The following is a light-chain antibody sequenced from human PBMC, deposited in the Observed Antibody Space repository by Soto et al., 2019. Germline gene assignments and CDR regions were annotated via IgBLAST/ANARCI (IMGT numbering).Light chain of an antibody. CDR2: GAC. V-gene: IGKV3-15*01. CDR3: EQYNNWPPWT. CDR1: QSVSSN. J-gene: IGKJ1*01. Sequence: EIAMTQSPATLSVSPGERATLSCRASQSVSSNLAWYQQKPGQAPRLLIYGACTMATGIPARFSGSGSGTEFTLSISSLQSEDFAVYYREQYNNWPPWTFGRGTKVDIK.